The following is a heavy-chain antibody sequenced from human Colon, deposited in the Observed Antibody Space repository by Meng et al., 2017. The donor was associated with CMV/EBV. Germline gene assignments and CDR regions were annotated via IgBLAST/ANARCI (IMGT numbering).Heavy chain of an antibody. CDR2: IYYSGST. CDR1: GGSISSSSYY. V-gene: IGHV4-39*07. D-gene: IGHD2-2*01. Sequence: SETLSLTCTVSGGSISSSSYYWGWIRQPPGKGLEWIGSIYYSGSTYYNPSLKSRVTISVDTSKNQFSLKLSSVTAADTAVYYCARGALGYCSSTSCAYYYYYYGMDVWGQGTTVTVSS. CDR3: ARGALGYCSSTSCAYYYYYYGMDV. J-gene: IGHJ6*02.